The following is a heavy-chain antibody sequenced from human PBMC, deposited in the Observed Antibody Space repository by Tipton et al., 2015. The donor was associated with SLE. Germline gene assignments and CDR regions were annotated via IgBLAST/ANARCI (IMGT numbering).Heavy chain of an antibody. Sequence: TLSLTCTVSGGSISSSSYYWGWIRQPPGKGLEWIGSIYYSGSTYYNPSLKSRVTISVDTSKNQFSLKLSSVTAADTAVYYCARSYCSGGSCYENWFDPWGQGTLVTVSS. D-gene: IGHD2-15*01. CDR3: ARSYCSGGSCYENWFDP. CDR1: GGSISSSSYY. V-gene: IGHV4-39*07. J-gene: IGHJ5*02. CDR2: IYYSGST.